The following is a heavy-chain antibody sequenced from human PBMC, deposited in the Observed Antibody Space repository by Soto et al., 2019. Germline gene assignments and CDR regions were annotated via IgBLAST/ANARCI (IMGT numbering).Heavy chain of an antibody. D-gene: IGHD2-15*01. CDR3: ATQVVVGATAFFDY. Sequence: TLSLTCAVSGDSISSGFYSWSWIRQPPGKGLEWIGYIFQSGSTSYNPSLKSRVTISVDKSKNHFSLELSSVTAADTAVYYCATQVVVGATAFFDYWGQGTLVTVSS. CDR2: IFQSGST. CDR1: GDSISSGFYS. J-gene: IGHJ4*02. V-gene: IGHV4-30-2*01.